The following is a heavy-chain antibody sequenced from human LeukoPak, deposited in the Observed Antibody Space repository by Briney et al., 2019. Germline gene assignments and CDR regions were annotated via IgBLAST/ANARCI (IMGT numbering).Heavy chain of an antibody. D-gene: IGHD6-19*01. V-gene: IGHV1-3*03. CDR2: IKAVSGDT. Sequence: GASVKVSCKASGYTVTSYAMHWARQAPGQRLEWVGWIKAVSGDTKYSQELQGRVTITRDTSATTVYMELSSLRYEDMAVYYCARVAGTLFDYGGQGTLVTVSS. J-gene: IGHJ4*02. CDR3: ARVAGTLFDY. CDR1: GYTVTSYA.